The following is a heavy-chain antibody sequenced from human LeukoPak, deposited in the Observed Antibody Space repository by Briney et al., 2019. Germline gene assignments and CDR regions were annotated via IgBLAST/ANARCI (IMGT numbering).Heavy chain of an antibody. CDR1: GFAFSSYG. Sequence: GGSLRLPCAASGFAFSSYGMHWVRQAPGKGLEWVAVISYGGSNKYYADSVKGRFTIFRDNSKNSLYLQMNSLRVEDTAVYYCGKGEGGWGVYYKGGYYYAMDVWGQGTTVTVSS. CDR3: GKGEGGWGVYYKGGYYYAMDV. CDR2: ISYGGSNK. V-gene: IGHV3-30*18. D-gene: IGHD3-10*01. J-gene: IGHJ6*02.